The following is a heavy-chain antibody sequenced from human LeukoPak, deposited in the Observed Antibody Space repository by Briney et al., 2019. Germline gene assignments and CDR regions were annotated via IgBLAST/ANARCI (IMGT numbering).Heavy chain of an antibody. CDR3: ARSDITIFGVATNWFDP. CDR1: GYTFTGYY. J-gene: IGHJ5*02. V-gene: IGHV1-2*02. Sequence: APVTVSCKASGYTFTGYYMHWVRQAPGQGLEWMGWINPNSGGTKYAQKFQGRVTMTRDTSIRTAYMELSRLRSDDTAVYYCARSDITIFGVATNWFDPWGQGTLVTVSS. CDR2: INPNSGGT. D-gene: IGHD3-3*01.